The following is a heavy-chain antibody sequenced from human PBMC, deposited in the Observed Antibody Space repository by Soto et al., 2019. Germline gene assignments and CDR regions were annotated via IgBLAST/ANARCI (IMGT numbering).Heavy chain of an antibody. CDR3: ARETHGFDIVVVPAAIGYYMDV. Sequence: SETLSLTCAVYGGSFSGYYWSWIRQPPGKGLEWTGEINHSGSTNYNPSLKSRVTISVDTSKNQFSLKLSSVTAADTAVYYCARETHGFDIVVVPAAIGYYMDVWGKGTTVTVSS. D-gene: IGHD2-2*02. J-gene: IGHJ6*03. V-gene: IGHV4-34*01. CDR1: GGSFSGYY. CDR2: INHSGST.